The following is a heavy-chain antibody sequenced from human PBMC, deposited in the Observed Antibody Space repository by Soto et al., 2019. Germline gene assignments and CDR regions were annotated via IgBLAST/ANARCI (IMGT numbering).Heavy chain of an antibody. Sequence: SETLSLTCTVSGGSISSYYWSWIRQPPGKGLEWIGYIYYSGSTNYNPSLKSRVTISVDTSKNQFSLKLSSVTAADTAVYYCATQNPLWFGYYYMDVWGKGTTVTVSS. CDR2: IYYSGST. CDR1: GGSISSYY. V-gene: IGHV4-59*08. CDR3: ATQNPLWFGYYYMDV. J-gene: IGHJ6*03. D-gene: IGHD3-10*01.